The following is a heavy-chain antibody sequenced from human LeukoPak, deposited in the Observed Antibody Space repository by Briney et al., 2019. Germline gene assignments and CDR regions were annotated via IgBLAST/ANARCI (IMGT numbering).Heavy chain of an antibody. CDR2: ISYDGSNK. CDR1: GFTFSSYA. V-gene: IGHV3-30-3*01. CDR3: ARDSGYIVVVPAAMDSPPDAFDI. D-gene: IGHD2-2*01. J-gene: IGHJ3*02. Sequence: GGSLRLSCAASGFTFSSYAMHWVRQAPGKGLEWVAVISYDGSNKYYADSVKGRFTISRDNSKNTLYLQMNSLRAEDTAVYYCARDSGYIVVVPAAMDSPPDAFDIWGQGTMVTVSS.